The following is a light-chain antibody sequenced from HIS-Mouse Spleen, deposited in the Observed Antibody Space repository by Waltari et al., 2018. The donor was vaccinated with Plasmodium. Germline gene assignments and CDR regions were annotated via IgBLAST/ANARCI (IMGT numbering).Light chain of an antibody. Sequence: DIQITQSPSSLSASVGDRVTLPWRASQGISCLLAWYQQKPEKAPKSLSYAASSLQRGVPSRFSGSGSGTDFTLTISSLQPEDFATYYCQQYNSYPLTFGGGTKVEIK. J-gene: IGKJ4*01. CDR3: QQYNSYPLT. CDR1: QGISCL. CDR2: AAS. V-gene: IGKV1D-16*01.